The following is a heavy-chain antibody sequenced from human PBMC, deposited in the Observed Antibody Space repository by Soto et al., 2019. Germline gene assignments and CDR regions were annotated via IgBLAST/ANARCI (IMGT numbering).Heavy chain of an antibody. CDR3: ARSVFP. J-gene: IGHJ5*02. Sequence: TSETLSLTCTVSGGSISSGGYYWNWIRQHPGKGLEWIGYIYYIGSTYYNPSLKSRVTISLDTSKNQFSLKLSSVTAADTAVYYCARSVFPWGQGPLVTVSS. CDR2: IYYIGST. V-gene: IGHV4-31*03. CDR1: GGSISSGGYY.